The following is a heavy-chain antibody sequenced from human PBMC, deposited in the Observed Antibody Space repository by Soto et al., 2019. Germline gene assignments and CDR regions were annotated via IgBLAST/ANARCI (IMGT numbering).Heavy chain of an antibody. V-gene: IGHV3-53*01. CDR2: IYTGGST. CDR3: AGDRVGRNSF. CDR1: GFSVSSNY. D-gene: IGHD6-6*01. J-gene: IGHJ4*02. Sequence: EVQLVESGGGLIQPGGSLRLSCAASGFSVSSNYMSWVRQAPGKGLEWVSVIYTGGSTYYADSVKGRFTISRETSKNRLYLDMNIRIAVYTAVYYCAGDRVGRNSFRGQGTLVTV.